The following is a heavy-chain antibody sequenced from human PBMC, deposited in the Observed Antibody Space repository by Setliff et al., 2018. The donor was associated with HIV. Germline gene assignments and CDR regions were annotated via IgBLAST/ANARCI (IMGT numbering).Heavy chain of an antibody. CDR1: GFTFSDYS. CDR2: INYRGNT. J-gene: IGHJ5*02. Sequence: GSLRLSCAASGFTFSDYSMNWVRQAPGKGLEWIGSINYRGNTYYNPSLKSRAAISLDPSRSQFSLTLRSVTAADTAVYYCARVPSAGVRGRPDLYHWFDPWGQGTLVTVSS. CDR3: ARVPSAGVRGRPDLYHWFDP. V-gene: IGHV4-38-2*01. D-gene: IGHD3-3*01.